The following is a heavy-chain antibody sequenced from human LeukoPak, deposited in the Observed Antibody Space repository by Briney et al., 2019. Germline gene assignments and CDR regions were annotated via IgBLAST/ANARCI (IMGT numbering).Heavy chain of an antibody. D-gene: IGHD4-23*01. CDR3: ARLYGGNSASGGY. V-gene: IGHV1-8*02. CDR2: MNPNSGNT. CDR1: GGTFSSYA. Sequence: ASVKVSCKASGGTFSSYAISWVRQAPGQGLEWMGWMNPNSGNTGYAQKFQGRVTMTRNTSISTAYMELSSLRSEDTAVYYCARLYGGNSASGGYWGQGTLVTVSS. J-gene: IGHJ4*02.